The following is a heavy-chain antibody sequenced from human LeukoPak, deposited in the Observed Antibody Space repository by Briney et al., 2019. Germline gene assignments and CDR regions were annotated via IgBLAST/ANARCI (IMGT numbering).Heavy chain of an antibody. Sequence: GGSLRLSCAASGLTLSGHGMHWVRQAPGKGLEWVAIIWHDGNIKYYADSAKGRFIVSRDNYKNTVFLQMNSLRGEDTAVYYCARVGSGSYFLDAFDIWGQGTMVSVSS. CDR2: IWHDGNIK. CDR3: ARVGSGSYFLDAFDI. D-gene: IGHD1-26*01. J-gene: IGHJ3*02. CDR1: GLTLSGHG. V-gene: IGHV3-33*02.